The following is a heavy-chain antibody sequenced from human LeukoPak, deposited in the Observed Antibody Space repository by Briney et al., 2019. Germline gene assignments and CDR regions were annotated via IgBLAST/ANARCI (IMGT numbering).Heavy chain of an antibody. Sequence: SETLSLTCTVSGGSVSSGSYYWSWIRQPPGKGLEWIGYIYYSGSTNYNPSLKSRVTISVDTSKNQFSLKLSSVTAADTAVYYCARDSPEVSIFGVVLYYYYYMDVWGKGTTVTVSS. J-gene: IGHJ6*03. D-gene: IGHD3-3*01. CDR1: GGSVSSGSYY. CDR2: IYYSGST. CDR3: ARDSPEVSIFGVVLYYYYYMDV. V-gene: IGHV4-61*01.